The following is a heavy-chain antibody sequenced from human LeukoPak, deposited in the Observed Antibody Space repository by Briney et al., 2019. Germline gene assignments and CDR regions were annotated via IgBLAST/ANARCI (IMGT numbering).Heavy chain of an antibody. CDR2: ISSSSSYI. Sequence: PGGSLRLSCAASGFTFSSYSMNWVRQAPGMGLEWVSSISSSSSYIYYADSVKGRFTVSRDNAKNSLYLQMNSLRAEDTAVYYCAREHKPGDQDAFDIWGQGTMVTVSS. V-gene: IGHV3-21*01. J-gene: IGHJ3*02. CDR1: GFTFSSYS. D-gene: IGHD1-14*01. CDR3: AREHKPGDQDAFDI.